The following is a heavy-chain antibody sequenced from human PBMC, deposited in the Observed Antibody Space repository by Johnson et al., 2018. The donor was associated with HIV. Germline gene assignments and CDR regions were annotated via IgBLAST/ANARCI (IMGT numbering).Heavy chain of an antibody. Sequence: QVQLVESGGGLVQPGGSLRLSCAASGFTFSSYAMHWVRQAPGKGLEWVALISFDGGNTGYADSVKGRFTISRDNSKNTLYLQMNSLRAEDTAVYYCARAGANYYYDSSGYGAFDIWGQGTMVTVSS. CDR3: ARAGANYYYDSSGYGAFDI. CDR1: GFTFSSYA. D-gene: IGHD3-22*01. J-gene: IGHJ3*02. V-gene: IGHV3-30*03. CDR2: ISFDGGNT.